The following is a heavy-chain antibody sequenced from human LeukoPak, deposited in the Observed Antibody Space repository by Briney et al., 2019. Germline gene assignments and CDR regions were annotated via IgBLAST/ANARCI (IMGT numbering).Heavy chain of an antibody. CDR1: GYTFTSYG. CDR2: ISVYNGNT. Sequence: GASVKVSCKASGYTFTSYGISWVRQAPGQGLEWMGWISVYNGNTNYAQKLQGRVTMTTDTSTNTAYMELRSLRSDDTAVYYCARDLHPSVGVGYFDYWGQGTLVTVSS. CDR3: ARDLHPSVGVGYFDY. V-gene: IGHV1-18*01. J-gene: IGHJ4*02. D-gene: IGHD1-26*01.